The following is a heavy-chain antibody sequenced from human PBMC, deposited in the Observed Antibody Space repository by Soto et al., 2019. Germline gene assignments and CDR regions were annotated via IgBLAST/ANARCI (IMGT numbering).Heavy chain of an antibody. V-gene: IGHV4-31*03. CDR1: GGSVNSGGYH. Sequence: SETLSLTCTVSGGSVNSGGYHWSWIRQHAGKGLEWIGDIYYSGSTYYNPSLKSRVTISIDTSTNHFSLHLSALTAADTAVYYCARAPIPNWNYYGMDVWGQGTTVTVSS. CDR2: IYYSGST. D-gene: IGHD1-1*01. J-gene: IGHJ6*02. CDR3: ARAPIPNWNYYGMDV.